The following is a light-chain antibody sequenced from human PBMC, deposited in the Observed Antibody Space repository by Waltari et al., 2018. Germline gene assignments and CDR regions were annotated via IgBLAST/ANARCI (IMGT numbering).Light chain of an antibody. Sequence: EIVLTQSPGTLSLSPGERATLSCRASQRITSSYLAWYQQKPGQAPRLLIYGASIRATGIPDRLSGSGSGTDFTLTISRLESEDSAVYYCQQYDSSPLTFGGGTKVEIK. CDR2: GAS. V-gene: IGKV3-20*01. J-gene: IGKJ4*01. CDR3: QQYDSSPLT. CDR1: QRITSSY.